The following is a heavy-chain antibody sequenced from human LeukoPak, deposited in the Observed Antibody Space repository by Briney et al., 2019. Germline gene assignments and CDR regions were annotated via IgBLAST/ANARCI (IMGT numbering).Heavy chain of an antibody. CDR2: INPSGGST. CDR3: ARDFGGTAMRPNELNY. V-gene: IGHV1-46*01. Sequence: ASVKVSCKASGYTFTSYYMHWVRQAPGQGLEWMGIINPSGGSTSYAQKFQGRVTMTRDTSTSTVYMELSNLRSEDTAVYHCARDFGGTAMRPNELNYWGQGTLVTVSS. CDR1: GYTFTSYY. J-gene: IGHJ4*02. D-gene: IGHD5-18*01.